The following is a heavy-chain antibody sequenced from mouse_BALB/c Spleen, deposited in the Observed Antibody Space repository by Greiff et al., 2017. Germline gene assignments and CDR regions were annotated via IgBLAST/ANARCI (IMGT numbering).Heavy chain of an antibody. CDR1: GYSFTSYY. CDR3: ARYDYGSENYYAMDY. D-gene: IGHD1-1*01. V-gene: IGHV1S135*01. J-gene: IGHJ4*01. CDR2: IDPFNGGT. Sequence: VQLQQSGPELMKPGASVKLSCKASGYSFTSYYMHWVKQSHGKSLEWIGYIDPFNGGTSYNQKFKGKATLTVDKSSSTAYMHLSSLTSEDSAVYYCARYDYGSENYYAMDYWGQGTSVTVSS.